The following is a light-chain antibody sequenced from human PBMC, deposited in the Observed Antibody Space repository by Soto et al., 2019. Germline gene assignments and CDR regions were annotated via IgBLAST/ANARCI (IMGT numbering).Light chain of an antibody. CDR2: EVS. J-gene: IGLJ3*02. Sequence: QAVVTQPPSASGSPGQSVTISCTGTSSDVGGYNYVSWYQQYPGKAPKLMIYEVSKRPSGVPDRFSGSKSGNTASLTVSGLQAEDEADYYCNSYTGSNNWVFGGGTKVTVL. V-gene: IGLV2-8*01. CDR1: SSDVGGYNY. CDR3: NSYTGSNNWV.